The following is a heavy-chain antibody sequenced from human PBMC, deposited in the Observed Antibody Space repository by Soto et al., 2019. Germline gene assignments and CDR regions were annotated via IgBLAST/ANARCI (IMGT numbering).Heavy chain of an antibody. V-gene: IGHV3-74*01. Sequence: GGSLRLSCAASGFTFSSFGMHWVRQAPGKGLVWVSRINSDGSSTSYADSVKGRFTISRDNAKNTLYLQVNSLRAEDTAVYYCARGRYYGVDVWGQGTTVTVSS. CDR3: ARGRYYGVDV. CDR2: INSDGSST. CDR1: GFTFSSFG. J-gene: IGHJ6*02.